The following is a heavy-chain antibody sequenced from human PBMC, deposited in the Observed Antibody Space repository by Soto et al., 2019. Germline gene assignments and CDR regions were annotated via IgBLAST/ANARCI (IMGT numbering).Heavy chain of an antibody. CDR2: IRSKAYGGTT. Sequence: GGCPRLSCTASGFTFGDYAMSWFRQAPGKGLEWVGFIRSKAYGGTTEYAASVKGRFTISRDDSKSIAYLQMNSLKTEDTAVYYCTRLLAAAGTVSDYSRQRTFVTVS. D-gene: IGHD6-13*01. CDR3: TRLLAAAGTVSDY. CDR1: GFTFGDYA. J-gene: IGHJ4*02. V-gene: IGHV3-49*03.